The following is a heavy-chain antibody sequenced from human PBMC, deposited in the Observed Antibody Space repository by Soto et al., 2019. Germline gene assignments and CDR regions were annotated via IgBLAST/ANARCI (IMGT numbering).Heavy chain of an antibody. Sequence: GGSLRLSCAASGFTFSSYAMSWVRQAPGKGLDWVSSIDGRDTTYYADFVKGRFTISRDISRNTMYLQMNSLRAEDTAIYYCAKRHTTTTAPGNYFDYWGQGALVTVSS. CDR1: GFTFSSYA. V-gene: IGHV3-23*01. D-gene: IGHD6-13*01. CDR3: AKRHTTTTAPGNYFDY. CDR2: IDGRDTT. J-gene: IGHJ4*02.